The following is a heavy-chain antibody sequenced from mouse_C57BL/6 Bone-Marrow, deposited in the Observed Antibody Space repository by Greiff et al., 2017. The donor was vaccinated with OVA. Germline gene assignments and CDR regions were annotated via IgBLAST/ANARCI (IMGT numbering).Heavy chain of an antibody. CDR1: GFSFNTYA. D-gene: IGHD1-1*01. CDR3: VRHGTRVVAPYAMDY. V-gene: IGHV10-1*01. CDR2: IRSKSNNYST. J-gene: IGHJ4*01. Sequence: EVQGVESGGGLVQPKGSLKLSCAASGFSFNTYAMNWVRQAPGKGLEWVARIRSKSNNYSTYYAESVKDRFTISRDDSENRHYLRMNNLKTEDTAMYYCVRHGTRVVAPYAMDYWGQGTSVTVSS.